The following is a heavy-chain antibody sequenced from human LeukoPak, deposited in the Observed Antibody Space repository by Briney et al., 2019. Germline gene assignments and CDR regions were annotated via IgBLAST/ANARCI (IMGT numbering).Heavy chain of an antibody. Sequence: SETLSLTCTVSGYSITSGSYWGWIRQPPGKGLEWIGHVYHSGGTYYSPSLQSRLTISVDTSKNRFSLTLTSVTAADTAFYFFARRRSHTFSTPFDSWGQGSLVAVSS. D-gene: IGHD6-19*01. CDR3: ARRRSHTFSTPFDS. CDR1: GYSITSGSY. J-gene: IGHJ4*02. CDR2: VYHSGGT. V-gene: IGHV4-38-2*02.